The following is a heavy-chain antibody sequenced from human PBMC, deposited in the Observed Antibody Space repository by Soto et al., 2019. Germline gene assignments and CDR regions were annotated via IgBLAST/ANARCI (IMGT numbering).Heavy chain of an antibody. CDR3: ARARTNNFDY. J-gene: IGHJ4*02. D-gene: IGHD1-7*01. CDR1: GFTFSSFW. CDR2: INSDGSST. V-gene: IGHV3-74*01. Sequence: EVQLVESGGGLVQPGGSLRLSCAASGFTFSSFWIHWVRQAPGKGLVWVSRINSDGSSTRYADSVKGRFTISRDNAKNTLYLQMNSLRAEDTAVYYCARARTNNFDYWDQGTLVTVSS.